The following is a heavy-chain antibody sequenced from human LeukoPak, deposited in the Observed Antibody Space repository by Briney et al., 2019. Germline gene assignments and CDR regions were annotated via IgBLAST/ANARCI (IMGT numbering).Heavy chain of an antibody. D-gene: IGHD1-7*01. CDR2: ISSSGSSI. CDR3: ARDRLFGNLPDY. J-gene: IGHJ4*02. Sequence: GGSLRLSCAASGFTFSSYSMDWVRQAPGKGLEWISYISSSGSSISYADSVKGRFTISRDNAKNSLNLQMNSLRAEDTAVYYCARDRLFGNLPDYWGQGTLVTVSS. CDR1: GFTFSSYS. V-gene: IGHV3-48*04.